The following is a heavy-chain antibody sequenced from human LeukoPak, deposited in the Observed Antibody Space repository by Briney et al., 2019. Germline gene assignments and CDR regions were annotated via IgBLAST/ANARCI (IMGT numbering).Heavy chain of an antibody. D-gene: IGHD6-13*01. V-gene: IGHV3-23*01. Sequence: GGSLRLTCAASGFTFSSYAMSWVRQAPGKGLEWVSAISGSGGSTYYADSVKGRFTISRDNSKNTLYLQMNSLRAEDTAVYYCTLIAAAGTGYWGQGTLATVSS. CDR3: TLIAAAGTGY. J-gene: IGHJ4*02. CDR1: GFTFSSYA. CDR2: ISGSGGST.